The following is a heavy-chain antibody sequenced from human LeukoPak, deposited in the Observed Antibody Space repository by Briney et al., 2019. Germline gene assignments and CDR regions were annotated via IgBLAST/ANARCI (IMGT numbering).Heavy chain of an antibody. CDR2: ISAYKGDT. CDR1: GYTFSSYG. J-gene: IGHJ4*02. V-gene: IGHV1-18*01. CDR3: ARADIIVVANATPVGSAFEY. D-gene: IGHD2-15*01. Sequence: ASVKVSCKTSGYTFSSYGISWLRQAPGQGFEWMGWISAYKGDTDYAQKFQGRLTVTRDTSTSTAYMELQSLTSDDTAVYYCARADIIVVANATPVGSAFEYWGQGALITVS.